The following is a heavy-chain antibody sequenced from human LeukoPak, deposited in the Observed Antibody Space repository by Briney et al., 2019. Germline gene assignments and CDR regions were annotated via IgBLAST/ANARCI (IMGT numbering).Heavy chain of an antibody. CDR3: AKVLRGYSGYDYAGKLRGFDY. D-gene: IGHD5-12*01. J-gene: IGHJ4*02. V-gene: IGHV3-23*01. CDR2: ISGSGGST. Sequence: GGSLRLSCAASGFTFSSYAMSWVRQAPGEGLEWVSAISGSGGSTYYADSVKGRFTISRDNSKNTLYLQMNSLRAEDTAVYYCAKVLRGYSGYDYAGKLRGFDYWGQGTLVTVSS. CDR1: GFTFSSYA.